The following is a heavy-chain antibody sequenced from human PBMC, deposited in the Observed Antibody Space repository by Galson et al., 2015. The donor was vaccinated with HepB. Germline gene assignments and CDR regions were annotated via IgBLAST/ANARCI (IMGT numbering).Heavy chain of an antibody. CDR3: ARVYCTGGVCYFNWFDP. CDR2: IIPIFGTA. D-gene: IGHD2-8*02. Sequence: SVKVSCKASGGTFSSYAISWVRQAPGQGLEWMGGIIPIFGTANYAQKFQGRVTITADESTSTAYMELSSLRSEDTAVYYCARVYCTGGVCYFNWFDPWGQGTLVTVSS. CDR1: GGTFSSYA. J-gene: IGHJ5*02. V-gene: IGHV1-69*13.